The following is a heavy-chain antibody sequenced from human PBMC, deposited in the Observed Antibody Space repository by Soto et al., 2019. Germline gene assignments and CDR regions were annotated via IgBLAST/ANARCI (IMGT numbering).Heavy chain of an antibody. D-gene: IGHD2-2*02. CDR2: IIPIFGTA. J-gene: IGHJ6*02. CDR1: GGTFSSYA. CDR3: ARGLIVVVPLAIARDYYYYGRDV. V-gene: IGHV1-69*13. Sequence: SVKVSCKASGGTFSSYAISWVRQAPGQGLEWMGGIIPIFGTANYAQKFQGRVTITADESTSTAYMELSSLRSEDTAVYYCARGLIVVVPLAIARDYYYYGRDVWGQGTTVPVSS.